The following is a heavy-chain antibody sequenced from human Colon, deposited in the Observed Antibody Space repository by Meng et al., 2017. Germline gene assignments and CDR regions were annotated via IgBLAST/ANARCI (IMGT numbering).Heavy chain of an antibody. CDR1: GYMFTTYD. J-gene: IGHJ1*01. CDR3: VRGAGLCAYRGSCSLGH. D-gene: IGHD5-12*01. Sequence: ASVKVSCKASGYMFTTYDISWVRQAPGQVFESLGWMSPGTPNIVYAQKFQGRVTISSNTSKSTAYMELNSLTSEDTGVYYCVRGAGLCAYRGSCSLGHWAPG. CDR2: MSPGTPNI. V-gene: IGHV1-8*03.